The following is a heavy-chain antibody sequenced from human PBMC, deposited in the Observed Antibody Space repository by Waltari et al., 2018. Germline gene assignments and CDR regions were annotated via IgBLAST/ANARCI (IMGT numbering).Heavy chain of an antibody. J-gene: IGHJ6*03. V-gene: IGHV4-34*01. CDR3: AIAGQQLVHYYYMDV. CDR1: GGSFSGYS. CDR2: INHSGST. Sequence: QVQLQQWGAGLLKPSETLSLTCAVYGGSFSGYSWSCIRHPPGKGLEWIGEINHSGSTNYNPSLKSRVTISVDTSKNQFSLKLSSVTAADTAVYYCAIAGQQLVHYYYMDVWGKGTTVTVSS. D-gene: IGHD6-13*01.